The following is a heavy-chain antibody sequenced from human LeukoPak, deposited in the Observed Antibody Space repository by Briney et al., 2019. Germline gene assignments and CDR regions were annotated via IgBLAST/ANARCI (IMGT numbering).Heavy chain of an antibody. CDR1: GHSFTSYW. J-gene: IGHJ6*02. CDR2: IDPSDSYT. D-gene: IGHD3-10*01. V-gene: IGHV5-10-1*01. Sequence: GESLKISCKGSGHSFTSYWISWVRQMPGKGLEWMGRIDPSDSYTNYSPSFQGHVTISVDKSISTAYLQWNSLKASDSAMYYCARRGYYYYGMDVWGQGTTVTVSS. CDR3: ARRGYYYYGMDV.